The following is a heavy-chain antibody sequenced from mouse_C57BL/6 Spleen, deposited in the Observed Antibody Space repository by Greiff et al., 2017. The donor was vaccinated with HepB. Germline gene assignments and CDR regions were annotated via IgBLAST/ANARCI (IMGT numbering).Heavy chain of an antibody. V-gene: IGHV1-80*01. D-gene: IGHD3-3*01. Sequence: VQLKESGAELVKPGASVKISCKASGYAFSSYWMNWVKQRPGKGLEWIGQIYPGDGDTNYNGKFKGKATLTADKSSSTAYMQLSSLTSEDSAVYFCARGGHGYFDVWGTGTTVTVSS. CDR2: IYPGDGDT. CDR1: GYAFSSYW. CDR3: ARGGHGYFDV. J-gene: IGHJ1*03.